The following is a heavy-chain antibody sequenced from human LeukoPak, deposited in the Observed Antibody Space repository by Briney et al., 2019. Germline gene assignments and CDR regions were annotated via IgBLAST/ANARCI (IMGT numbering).Heavy chain of an antibody. CDR3: AIPSMVIEYYYYGMDV. J-gene: IGHJ6*02. D-gene: IGHD3-22*01. CDR2: INPNSGGT. CDR1: GYTFTGYY. Sequence: ASVKVSCKASGYTFTGYYMHWVRQAPGQGLEWMGWINPNSGGTNYAQKFQGRVTMTRDTSISTAYMELSRLRSDDTAVYYCAIPSMVIEYYYYGMDVRGQGTTVTVSS. V-gene: IGHV1-2*02.